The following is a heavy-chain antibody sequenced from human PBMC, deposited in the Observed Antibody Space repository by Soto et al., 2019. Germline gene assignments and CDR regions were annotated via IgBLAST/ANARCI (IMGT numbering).Heavy chain of an antibody. CDR1: GGTFSSYT. J-gene: IGHJ3*02. D-gene: IGHD5-18*01. CDR2: IIPILGIA. V-gene: IGHV1-69*02. CDR3: ARARLDTAMANAFDI. Sequence: QVQLVQSGAEVKKPGSSVKVSCKASGGTFSSYTISWVRQAPGQGLEWMGRIIPILGIANYAQKFQGRVTITADKSTSTAYMELSSLRSEDTAVYYCARARLDTAMANAFDIWGQGTMVTVSS.